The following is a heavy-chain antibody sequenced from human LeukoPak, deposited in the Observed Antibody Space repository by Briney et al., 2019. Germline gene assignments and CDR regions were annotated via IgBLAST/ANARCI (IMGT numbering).Heavy chain of an antibody. CDR2: ISYDGSNK. CDR3: ARDRRWDYYFDY. CDR1: GFTFSSYG. Sequence: QTGGSLRLSCAASGFTFSSYGMHWVRQAPGKGLEWVAVISYDGSNKYYADSVKGRSTISRDNSKNTLYLQMNSLRAEDTAVYYCARDRRWDYYFDYWGQGTLVTVSS. J-gene: IGHJ4*02. D-gene: IGHD1-26*01. V-gene: IGHV3-30*03.